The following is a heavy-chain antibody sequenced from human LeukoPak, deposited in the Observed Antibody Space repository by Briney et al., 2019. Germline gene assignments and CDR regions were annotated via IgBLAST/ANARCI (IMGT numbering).Heavy chain of an antibody. CDR2: IYTSGST. J-gene: IGHJ5*02. CDR1: GGSISSGSYY. V-gene: IGHV4-61*02. CDR3: ARGSYIWFDP. D-gene: IGHD1-26*01. Sequence: SETLSLTCTVSGGSISSGSYYWSWIRQPAGKGLEWIGRIYTSGSTNYNPSLKSRVTISVDTSKNQSPLKLSSVTAADTAVYYCARGSYIWFDPWGQGTLVTVSS.